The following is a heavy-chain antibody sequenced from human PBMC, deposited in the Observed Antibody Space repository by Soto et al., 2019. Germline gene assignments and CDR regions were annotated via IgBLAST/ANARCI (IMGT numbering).Heavy chain of an antibody. D-gene: IGHD3-10*01. CDR3: SRGRGFEELLDYYYYYCCMDV. Sequence: ASVKVSCKASGYTFTGYYMHWVRQAPGQGLDWIGWINPNSSGNNYSQKFEGRVTMTRDKTISTAYMEQSRMRCDDTAVYYCSRGRGFEELLDYYYYYCCMDVWGQGTTVTVSS. CDR2: INPNSSGN. J-gene: IGHJ6*02. CDR1: GYTFTGYY. V-gene: IGHV1-2*02.